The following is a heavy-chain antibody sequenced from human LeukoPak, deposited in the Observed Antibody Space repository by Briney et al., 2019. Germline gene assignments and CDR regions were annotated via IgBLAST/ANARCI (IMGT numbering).Heavy chain of an antibody. V-gene: IGHV3-48*01. CDR3: ARDAGDSGYGCDL. Sequence: GGSLRLSCAASGFIFSQYSMNWVRQAPGKGLEWVSHIRSSSETFYADSVKGRFTISRDNARNSLYLQMNNLRGEDTAIYYCARDAGDSGYGCDLWGQGTLVTVSS. CDR2: IRSSSET. D-gene: IGHD5-12*01. CDR1: GFIFSQYS. J-gene: IGHJ5*02.